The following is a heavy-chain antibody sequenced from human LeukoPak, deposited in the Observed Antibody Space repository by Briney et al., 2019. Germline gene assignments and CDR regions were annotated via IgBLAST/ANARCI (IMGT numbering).Heavy chain of an antibody. D-gene: IGHD3-10*01. Sequence: SETLSLTCTVSGASISSSDRYWGWIRQPPGKGLEWIGSIYYSGITYHNPSLKSRVTISVDTSNNQFSLKMSSVSAADTAVYFCARHQEGMVRGVLYYMDVWGKGTTVIISS. CDR3: ARHQEGMVRGVLYYMDV. J-gene: IGHJ6*03. CDR1: GASISSSDRY. V-gene: IGHV4-39*01. CDR2: IYYSGIT.